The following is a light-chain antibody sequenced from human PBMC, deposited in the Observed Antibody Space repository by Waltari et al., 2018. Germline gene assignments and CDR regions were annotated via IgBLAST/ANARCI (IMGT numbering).Light chain of an antibody. Sequence: EIVLTQSPGTLSLAPGDRATLSCRASQSVGRSLAWYQQKPGQAPRLLIYGASSRATGVPDRFSGSGSGTDFSLTIARLEPEDFAVYYCQHYVRLPATFGQGTKVEI. J-gene: IGKJ1*01. V-gene: IGKV3-20*01. CDR3: QHYVRLPAT. CDR1: QSVGRS. CDR2: GAS.